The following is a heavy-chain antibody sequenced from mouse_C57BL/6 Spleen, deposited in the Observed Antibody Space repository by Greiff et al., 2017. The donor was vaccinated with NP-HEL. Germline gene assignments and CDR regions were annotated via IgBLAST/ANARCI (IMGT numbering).Heavy chain of an antibody. V-gene: IGHV1-62-2*01. Sequence: QVQLKESGAELVKPGASVKLSCKASGYTFTEYTIHWVKQRSGQGLEWIGWFYPGSGSIKYNEKFKDKATLTADKSSSTVYMELSRLTSEDSAVYFCARHEGTVVASSYWYFDVWGTGTTVTVSS. D-gene: IGHD1-1*01. CDR2: FYPGSGSI. CDR3: ARHEGTVVASSYWYFDV. J-gene: IGHJ1*03. CDR1: GYTFTEYT.